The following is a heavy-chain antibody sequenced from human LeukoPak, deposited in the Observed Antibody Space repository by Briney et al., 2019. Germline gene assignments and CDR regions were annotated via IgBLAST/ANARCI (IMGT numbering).Heavy chain of an antibody. V-gene: IGHV5-51*01. CDR2: IYPGDSDT. Sequence: GESLKISCKGSGYSFTNYWIGWVRQMPGKGLEWMGIIYPGDSDTRYSPSFQGQVTISADKSISTAYLQWSSLKASDTAMYYCARSDYGDSLTCFDSWGREPWSPSPQ. CDR3: ARSDYGDSLTCFDS. CDR1: GYSFTNYW. J-gene: IGHJ4*02. D-gene: IGHD4-17*01.